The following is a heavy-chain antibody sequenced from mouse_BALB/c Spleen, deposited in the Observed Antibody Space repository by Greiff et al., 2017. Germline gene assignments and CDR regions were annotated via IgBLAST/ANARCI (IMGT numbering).Heavy chain of an antibody. Sequence: QVQLQQPGAELVKPGASVKLSCKASGYTFTSYWMHWVKQRPGQGLEWIGEINPSNGRTNYNEKFKSKATLTVDKSSSTAYMQLSSLTSEDSAVYYCARHGNYPMDYWGQGTSVTVSS. J-gene: IGHJ4*01. D-gene: IGHD2-1*01. CDR3: ARHGNYPMDY. CDR1: GYTFTSYW. V-gene: IGHV1S81*02. CDR2: INPSNGRT.